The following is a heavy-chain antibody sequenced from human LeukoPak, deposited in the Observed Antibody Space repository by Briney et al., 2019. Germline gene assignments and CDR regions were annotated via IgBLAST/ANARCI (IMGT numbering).Heavy chain of an antibody. D-gene: IGHD3-22*01. V-gene: IGHV3-66*01. Sequence: GGSLRLSCAASGFTVSSNYMSWVRQAPGKGLEWVSVIYSGGSTYYADSVKGRFTISRDNSKNTLYLQMNSLRAEDTAVYYCARGFSEYYYDSSGYHRVDYWGQGTLVTVSS. CDR1: GFTVSSNY. J-gene: IGHJ4*02. CDR2: IYSGGST. CDR3: ARGFSEYYYDSSGYHRVDY.